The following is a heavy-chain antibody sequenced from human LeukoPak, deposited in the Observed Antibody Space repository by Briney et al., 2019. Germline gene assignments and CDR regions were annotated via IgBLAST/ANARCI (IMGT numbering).Heavy chain of an antibody. CDR1: GFTFSSYA. V-gene: IGHV3-30*01. CDR2: IPYDGGNT. Sequence: GGSLRLSCAASGFTFSSYAMHWVRQAPGKGLEWVAVIPYDGGNTYYADSVKGRFTISRDNSKNTLYLQLNSLRAEDTAVYYCARDSTYYYGSGSSGPHYFDYWGQGTLVTVSS. D-gene: IGHD3-10*01. J-gene: IGHJ4*02. CDR3: ARDSTYYYGSGSSGPHYFDY.